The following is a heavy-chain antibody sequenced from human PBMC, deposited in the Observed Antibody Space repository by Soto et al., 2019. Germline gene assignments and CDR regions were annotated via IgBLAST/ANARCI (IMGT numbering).Heavy chain of an antibody. Sequence: ASVKVSCKASGYTFTNYAMHWVRQAPGQRLEWMGWINAGNGNTKYSQKFQGRVTITRDTSAGTAYMELSSLRSEDTAVYYCATLSYYYDSSGSPPRWFDPWGQGTLVTVSS. CDR1: GYTFTNYA. J-gene: IGHJ5*02. V-gene: IGHV1-3*01. CDR3: ATLSYYYDSSGSPPRWFDP. D-gene: IGHD3-22*01. CDR2: INAGNGNT.